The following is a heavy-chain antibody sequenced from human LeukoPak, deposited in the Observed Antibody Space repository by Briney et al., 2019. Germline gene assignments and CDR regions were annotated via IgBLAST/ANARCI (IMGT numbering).Heavy chain of an antibody. V-gene: IGHV5-51*01. CDR3: ARHISSGWSNFDY. D-gene: IGHD6-19*01. Sequence: GESLKISCKGSGYSFTTYWIGWVRQTPGKGLEWMGIIYPGDSDTRYSPSFQGQVTISADKSISTAYLQWSSLKASDTAMYYCARHISSGWSNFDYWGQGTLVTVSS. J-gene: IGHJ4*02. CDR2: IYPGDSDT. CDR1: GYSFTTYW.